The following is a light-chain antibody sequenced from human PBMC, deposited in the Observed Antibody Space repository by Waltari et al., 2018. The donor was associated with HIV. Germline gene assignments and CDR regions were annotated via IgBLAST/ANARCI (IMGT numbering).Light chain of an antibody. CDR2: AAS. CDR3: QQYHSFPYT. Sequence: IQMAQFPAYLSASTAQKVTITWRANESIGTYLAWYQQKPGKVPQLLLFAASSLQTGVPSRFSGSGSGTDFTLTISWLESDDFATYYCQQYHSFPYTFGHGTTVD. V-gene: IGKV1-8*01. J-gene: IGKJ3*01. CDR1: ESIGTY.